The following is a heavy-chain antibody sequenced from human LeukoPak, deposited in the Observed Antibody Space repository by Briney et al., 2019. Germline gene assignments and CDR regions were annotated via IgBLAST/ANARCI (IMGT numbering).Heavy chain of an antibody. D-gene: IGHD3-10*01. CDR1: GFTFSSHA. V-gene: IGHV3-23*01. J-gene: IGHJ4*02. CDR3: ASYGSGSYYSSGY. CDR2: ISGSGGST. Sequence: PGGSLRLSFAASGFTFSSHAMSLVHQAPGKGLEWVSAISGSGGSTYYADSVKGRFTISRDNSKNTLYLQMNSLRAEDTAVYYCASYGSGSYYSSGYWGQGTLVTVSS.